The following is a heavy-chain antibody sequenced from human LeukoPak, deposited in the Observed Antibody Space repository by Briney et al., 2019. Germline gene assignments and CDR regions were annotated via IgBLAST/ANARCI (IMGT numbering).Heavy chain of an antibody. CDR3: ARDSMYYYDSSGYYYEQRGLIDY. CDR2: ISGSSSYI. CDR1: GFTFSSYS. J-gene: IGHJ4*02. D-gene: IGHD3-22*01. V-gene: IGHV3-21*01. Sequence: GGSLRLSCAASGFTFSSYSMNWVRQAPGKGLEWVSSISGSSSYIYYADSVKGRFTISRDNAKNSLYLQMNSLRAEDTAVYYCARDSMYYYDSSGYYYEQRGLIDYWGQGTLVTVSS.